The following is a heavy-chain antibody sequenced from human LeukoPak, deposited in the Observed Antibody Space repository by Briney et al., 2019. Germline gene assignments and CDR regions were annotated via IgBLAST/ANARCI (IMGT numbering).Heavy chain of an antibody. J-gene: IGHJ4*02. CDR2: IRTDGSKK. Sequence: TGGSLGLSSAASGFTFSSYGMHWVRQAPGKGLVGGAFIRTDGSKKYYADSVKGGFSISRSISTTTLYLQTIRLRDEATAEFSCARANVAGYCSGGSCYRLDYWGQGTLVTVSS. CDR1: GFTFSSYG. V-gene: IGHV3-30*02. D-gene: IGHD2-15*01. CDR3: ARANVAGYCSGGSCYRLDY.